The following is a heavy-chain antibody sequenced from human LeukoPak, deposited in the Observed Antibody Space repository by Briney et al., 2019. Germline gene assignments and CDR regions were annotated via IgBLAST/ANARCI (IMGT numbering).Heavy chain of an antibody. V-gene: IGHV3-21*01. CDR2: ISSSSSYI. J-gene: IGHJ4*02. CDR1: GFTSSSYS. Sequence: GGSLRLSCAASGFTSSSYSMNWVRQAPGKGLEWVSSISSSSSYIYYADSVKGRFTISRDNAKNSLYLQMNSLRAEDTAVYYCARDWGERRGMVRGVIYFDYWGQGTLVTVSS. D-gene: IGHD3-10*01. CDR3: ARDWGERRGMVRGVIYFDY.